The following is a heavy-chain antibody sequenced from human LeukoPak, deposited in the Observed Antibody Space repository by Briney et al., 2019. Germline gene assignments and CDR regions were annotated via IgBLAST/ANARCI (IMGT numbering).Heavy chain of an antibody. Sequence: GGSLRLSCAASGFTVSSSYMTWVRQAPGKGLEWVSVIYSGGSTYYADSVKGRLTISRDNSKNTLYLQMNSLRAEDTAVYYCARDPIPAAGIFYWGQGTLVTVSS. CDR2: IYSGGST. CDR3: ARDPIPAAGIFY. V-gene: IGHV3-53*01. CDR1: GFTVSSSY. J-gene: IGHJ4*02. D-gene: IGHD6-13*01.